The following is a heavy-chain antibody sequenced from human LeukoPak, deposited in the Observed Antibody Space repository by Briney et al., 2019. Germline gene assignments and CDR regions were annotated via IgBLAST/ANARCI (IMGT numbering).Heavy chain of an antibody. CDR1: GFTFSSYW. Sequence: PGGSLRLSCAASGFTFSSYWMSWVRQAPGKGLEWVANISQDVDSVKGRFTISRDNAKNSVYLQMNSLRAEDTAVYYCAREYSSSSGSVSDYWGQGTLVTVSS. CDR2: ISQ. CDR3: AREYSSSSGSVSDY. V-gene: IGHV3-7*01. D-gene: IGHD6-6*01. J-gene: IGHJ4*02.